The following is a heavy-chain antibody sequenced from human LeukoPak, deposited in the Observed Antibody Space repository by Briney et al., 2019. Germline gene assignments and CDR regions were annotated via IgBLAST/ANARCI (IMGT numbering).Heavy chain of an antibody. CDR1: GFTFSSYS. J-gene: IGHJ6*02. CDR3: ASLTGDPYYYYGMDV. Sequence: GGSLRLSCAASGFTFSSYSMNWVRQAPGKGLEWVSSISSSSYIYYADSVKGRFTISRGNAKNSLYLQMNSLRAEDTAVYYCASLTGDPYYYYGMDVWGQGTTVTVSS. CDR2: ISSSSYI. D-gene: IGHD7-27*01. V-gene: IGHV3-21*01.